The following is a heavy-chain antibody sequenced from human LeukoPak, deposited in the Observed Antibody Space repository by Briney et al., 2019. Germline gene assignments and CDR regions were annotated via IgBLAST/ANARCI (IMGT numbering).Heavy chain of an antibody. J-gene: IGHJ4*02. CDR3: ARKSSSGWVSDY. CDR2: ISYTTTT. D-gene: IGHD6-19*01. Sequence: GGSLRLSCAASGFTFSTYSMNWVRQAPGRGLEWVSYISYTTTTYYTDSVRGRFTISRDNAKNSLYLQMNSLRDDDTAVYYCARKSSSGWVSDYWGQGTLVTVSS. CDR1: GFTFSTYS. V-gene: IGHV3-48*02.